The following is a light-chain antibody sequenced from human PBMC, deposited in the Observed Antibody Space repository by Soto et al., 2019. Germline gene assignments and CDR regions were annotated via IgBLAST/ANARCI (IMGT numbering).Light chain of an antibody. J-gene: IGKJ4*01. CDR2: YGS. CDR1: QTVSSY. V-gene: IGKV3-11*01. Sequence: VLTQSPATLSLSPGERATLSCRASQTVSSYLAWYQQKPGQAPRLLIYYGSNRSTGIPPRFSGSGSGTAYTLTICILEPEDFAVYYCLHRRTWPILTFGGGTKVEI. CDR3: LHRRTWPILT.